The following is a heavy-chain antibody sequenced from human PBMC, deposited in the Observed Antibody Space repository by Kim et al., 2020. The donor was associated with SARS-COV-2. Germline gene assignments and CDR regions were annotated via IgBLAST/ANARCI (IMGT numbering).Heavy chain of an antibody. D-gene: IGHD3-10*01. V-gene: IGHV3-30*04. Sequence: GGSLRLSCAASGFTFSSYAMHWVRQAPGKGLEWVAVISYDGSNKYYADSVKGRFTISRDNSKNTLYLQMNSLRAEDTAVYYCAREGLDYGSGSPAWFDP. CDR1: GFTFSSYA. CDR2: ISYDGSNK. CDR3: AREGLDYGSGSPAWFDP. J-gene: IGHJ5*02.